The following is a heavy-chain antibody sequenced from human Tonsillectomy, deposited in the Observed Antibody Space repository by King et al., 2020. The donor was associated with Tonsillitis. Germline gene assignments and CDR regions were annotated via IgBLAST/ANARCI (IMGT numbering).Heavy chain of an antibody. CDR1: GGSISSYY. CDR3: ARDQPHCSGGSCYRGYYYYYGMDV. CDR2: IYYSGST. Sequence: QLQESGPGLVKPSETLSLTCTVSGGSISSYYWSWIRQPPGKGLEWIGYIYYSGSTNYNPSLKSRITISVDTSKNQFSLKLSSVTAADTAVYYCARDQPHCSGGSCYRGYYYYYGMDVWGQGTTVTVSS. V-gene: IGHV4-59*01. J-gene: IGHJ6*02. D-gene: IGHD2-15*01.